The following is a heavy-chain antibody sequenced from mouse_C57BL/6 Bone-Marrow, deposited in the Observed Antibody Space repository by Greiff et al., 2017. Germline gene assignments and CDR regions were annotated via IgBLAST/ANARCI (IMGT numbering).Heavy chain of an antibody. D-gene: IGHD1-1*01. Sequence: VQVVESGPGLVAPSQSLSITCTVSGFSLTSYGVSWVRQPPGKGLEWLGVTWGDGSTNYHSALISRLSISKDKSKSQVFIKLNSLQTDDTATYYCAKGLLGSSSAWFAYWGQGTLVTVSA. CDR2: TWGDGST. CDR1: GFSLTSYG. CDR3: AKGLLGSSSAWFAY. J-gene: IGHJ3*01. V-gene: IGHV2-3*01.